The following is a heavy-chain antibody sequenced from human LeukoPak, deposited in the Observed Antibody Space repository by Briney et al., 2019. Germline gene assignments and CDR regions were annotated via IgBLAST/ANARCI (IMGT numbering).Heavy chain of an antibody. V-gene: IGHV5-51*01. CDR1: GYTFTSYW. CDR2: IFPGDSET. J-gene: IGHJ4*02. CDR3: ARHHPYRRGGHYFDY. Sequence: PGESLKISCQGSGYTFTSYWIGWVRQTPEKGLEWMGIIFPGDSETTYSPSFQGLVTISVDKSISTAYLRWTSLKASDTAMYYCARHHPYRRGGHYFDYWGQGTLVTVSS. D-gene: IGHD6-19*01.